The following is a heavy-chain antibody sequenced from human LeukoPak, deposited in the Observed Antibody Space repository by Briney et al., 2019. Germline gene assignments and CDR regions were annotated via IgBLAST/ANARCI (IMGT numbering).Heavy chain of an antibody. Sequence: PSETLSLTCTVSGGSISSSSYYWGWIRQPPGKGLEWIGSIYYSGSTYYNPSLKSRVTISVDTSKNQFSLKLSSVTAADTAVYYCARAPHHYCGGDCLAFDIWGQGTLVNVSS. CDR2: IYYSGST. CDR3: ARAPHHYCGGDCLAFDI. J-gene: IGHJ4*02. D-gene: IGHD2-21*02. CDR1: GGSISSSSYY. V-gene: IGHV4-39*07.